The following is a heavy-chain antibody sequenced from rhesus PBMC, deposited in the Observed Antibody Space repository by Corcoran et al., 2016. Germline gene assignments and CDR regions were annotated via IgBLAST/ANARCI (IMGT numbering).Heavy chain of an antibody. D-gene: IGHD5-42*01. J-gene: IGHJ6*01. CDR2: VGGGSGTP. CDR1: GGSVSNSNW. CDR3: ARDRGGLDS. V-gene: IGHV4S19*01. Sequence: QVQLQESGPGRGKASETLSLTCAVSGGSVSNSNWWTWSRQSQRKGLDGIGYVGGGSGTPSHNPSLNSRVTISRDTSHSQVFLKLNSVTAADTAVYYCARDRGGLDSWGQGVFVTVSP.